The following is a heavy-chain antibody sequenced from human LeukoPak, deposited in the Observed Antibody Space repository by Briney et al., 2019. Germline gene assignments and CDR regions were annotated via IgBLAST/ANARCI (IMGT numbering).Heavy chain of an antibody. D-gene: IGHD1-1*01. J-gene: IGHJ4*02. Sequence: PGGSLRLSCAASGFSFSLYPMNWVRQAPGKGLEWLSNIRDSGGEMYYADSVKGRFTITRDNGKNTLYLQMNGLRVEDTAVYFCARDHNWAFDFWGRGSLVTVSS. V-gene: IGHV3-48*01. CDR3: ARDHNWAFDF. CDR1: GFSFSLYP. CDR2: IRDSGGEM.